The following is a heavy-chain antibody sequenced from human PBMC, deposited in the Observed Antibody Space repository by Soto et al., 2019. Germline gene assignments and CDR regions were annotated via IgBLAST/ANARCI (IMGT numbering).Heavy chain of an antibody. CDR3: ARVGRFCSSPSCRGRNLFDP. J-gene: IGHJ5*02. V-gene: IGHV4-34*01. CDR1: FGSFSGYY. CDR2: INHSGSP. Sequence: ETLSVTCSVYFGSFSGYYWICLLPPPLKGLEWIGEINHSGSPNYNPSLKSRVTISVDTSKNQFSLRLTSVTAADTAEYHCARVGRFCSSPSCRGRNLFDPWVQGTRVTFSS. D-gene: IGHD2-2*01.